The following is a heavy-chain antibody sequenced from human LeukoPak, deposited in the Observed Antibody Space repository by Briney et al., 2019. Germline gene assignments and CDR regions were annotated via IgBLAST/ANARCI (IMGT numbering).Heavy chain of an antibody. Sequence: TGGSLRLSCAASGFTFSSYAMHWVRQAPGKGLEWVAVISYDGSNKYYADSVKGRFTISRDNSKNTLYLQMNSLRAEDTAVYYCARGQFLRYNWFDPWGQGTLVTVSS. D-gene: IGHD6-19*01. J-gene: IGHJ5*02. V-gene: IGHV3-30-3*01. CDR2: ISYDGSNK. CDR1: GFTFSSYA. CDR3: ARGQFLRYNWFDP.